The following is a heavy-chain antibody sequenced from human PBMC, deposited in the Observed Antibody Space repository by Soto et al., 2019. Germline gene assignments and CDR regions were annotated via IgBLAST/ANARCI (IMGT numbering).Heavy chain of an antibody. V-gene: IGHV3-23*01. CDR3: AKDQVDIVVVVAATQSAFDI. CDR2: ISGSGGST. D-gene: IGHD2-15*01. CDR1: GVNFSSYG. Sequence: GGSQRLSSAASGVNFSSYGMSWVRQAPGKGLEWVSAISGSGGSTYYADSVKGRFTISRDNSKNTLYLQMNSLRAEDTAVYYCAKDQVDIVVVVAATQSAFDIWGQGTMVTVSS. J-gene: IGHJ3*02.